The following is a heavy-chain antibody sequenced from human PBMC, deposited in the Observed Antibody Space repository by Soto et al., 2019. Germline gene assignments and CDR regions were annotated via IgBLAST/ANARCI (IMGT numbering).Heavy chain of an antibody. J-gene: IGHJ1*01. CDR1: GFSFDSYW. V-gene: IGHV3-74*01. D-gene: IGHD2-2*01. CDR3: TRGPRASSGGTGAY. Sequence: GGSLRLSCAASGFSFDSYWMHWVRQAPGQGPMWVSRIDYDGTTKNYADSVKGRFTISRDNAKSTLYLQMNSLRPEDTAVYYCTRGPRASSGGTGAYWGKGTLVTVSS. CDR2: IDYDGTTK.